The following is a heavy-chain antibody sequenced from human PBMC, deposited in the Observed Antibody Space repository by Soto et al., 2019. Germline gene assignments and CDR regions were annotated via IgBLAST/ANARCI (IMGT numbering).Heavy chain of an antibody. Sequence: PGGSLRLSCAASGFTFSSYGMHWVRQAPGKGLEWVAVISYDGSNKYYADSVKGRFTISRDNSKNTLYLQMHSLRADDTAVYYCVRVDPSDSAWLPGDYWGQGTLVTVSS. V-gene: IGHV3-30*03. CDR2: ISYDGSNK. CDR1: GFTFSSYG. CDR3: VRVDPSDSAWLPGDY. J-gene: IGHJ4*02. D-gene: IGHD3-22*01.